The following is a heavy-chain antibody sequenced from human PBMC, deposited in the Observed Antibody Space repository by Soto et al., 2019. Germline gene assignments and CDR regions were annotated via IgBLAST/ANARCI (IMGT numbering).Heavy chain of an antibody. J-gene: IGHJ5*02. CDR1: GGTFSSYA. CDR2: IIPIFGTA. V-gene: IGHV1-69*13. CDR3: ARSTMVRFSSFGSWFDP. Sequence: SVKVSFKASGGTFSSYAISWVRQAPGQGLEWMGGIIPIFGTANYAQKFQGRVTITADESTSTAYMELSSLRSEDTAVYYCARSTMVRFSSFGSWFDPWGQGTLVTVS. D-gene: IGHD3-10*01.